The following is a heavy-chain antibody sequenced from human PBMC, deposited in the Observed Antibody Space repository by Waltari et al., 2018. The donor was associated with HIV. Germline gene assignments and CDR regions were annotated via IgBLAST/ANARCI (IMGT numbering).Heavy chain of an antibody. V-gene: IGHV3-21*01. Sequence: EVQLVESGGGLVKPGGSLRLSCAASGFTFSSYSTNWVRQAPGKGLEWVSSISSSSSYIYYADSVKGRFTISRDNAKNSLYLQMNSLRAEDTAVYYCARDFWGGYYYGMDVWGQGTTVTVSS. CDR1: GFTFSSYS. D-gene: IGHD3-16*01. J-gene: IGHJ6*02. CDR2: ISSSSSYI. CDR3: ARDFWGGYYYGMDV.